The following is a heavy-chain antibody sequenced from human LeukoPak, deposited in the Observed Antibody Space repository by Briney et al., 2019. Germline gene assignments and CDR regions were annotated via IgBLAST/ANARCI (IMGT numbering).Heavy chain of an antibody. CDR2: ISSTSSPI. CDR3: ARNFDFWSGYYYYGMDV. CDR1: GFNFSSYS. V-gene: IGHV3-48*01. D-gene: IGHD3-3*01. J-gene: IGHJ6*02. Sequence: PGGSLRLSCAASGFNFSSYSMNWVRQAPGKGLEWVSYISSTSSPIYYGDSVKGRFTISRDNAKNSVYPQMNSLRAEDTAVYYCARNFDFWSGYYYYGMDVWGQGTTVTVSS.